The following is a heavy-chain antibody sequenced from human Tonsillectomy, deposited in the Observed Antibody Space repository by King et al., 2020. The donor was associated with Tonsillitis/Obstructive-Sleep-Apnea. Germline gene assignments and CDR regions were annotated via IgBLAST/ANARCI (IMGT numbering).Heavy chain of an antibody. Sequence: VQLVESGGVVVQPGGSLRLSCAASGFTFDDYTMHWVRQAPGKGLEGVSLLSWDGGSTYYADSVKGRFTISRDNSKNSLYLQMNSLRTEDTALYYCAKDDRGIFDYWGQGTLVTVSS. D-gene: IGHD3-22*01. J-gene: IGHJ4*02. CDR2: LSWDGGST. V-gene: IGHV3-43*01. CDR3: AKDDRGIFDY. CDR1: GFTFDDYT.